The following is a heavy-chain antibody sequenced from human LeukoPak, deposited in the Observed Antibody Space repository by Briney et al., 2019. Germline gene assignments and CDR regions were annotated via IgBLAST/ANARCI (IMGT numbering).Heavy chain of an antibody. CDR2: IYHSGST. Sequence: KPSETLSLTCAVTGSSISSGYYWGWRRQTRGRGGEGIANIYHSGSTYYNPSLKSRVTISVDTSKNQFSLKLSSVTAADTAVYYCAQQSLRSPDYCGQGTLVTVSS. V-gene: IGHV4-38-2*01. D-gene: IGHD3-16*01. J-gene: IGHJ4*02. CDR3: AQQSLRSPDY. CDR1: GSSISSGYY.